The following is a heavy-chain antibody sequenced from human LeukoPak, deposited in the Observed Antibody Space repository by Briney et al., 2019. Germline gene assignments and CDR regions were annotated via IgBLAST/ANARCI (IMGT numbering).Heavy chain of an antibody. D-gene: IGHD2-2*01. CDR2: INWNGGST. CDR1: GFTFSSYG. CDR3: ARSSDQLLPYNWFDP. V-gene: IGHV3-20*01. J-gene: IGHJ5*02. Sequence: GGSLRLSCAASGFTFSSYGMSWVRQAPGKGLEWVSGINWNGGSTGYADSVKGRFTISRDNAKNSLYLQMNSLRAEDTALYHCARSSDQLLPYNWFDPWGQGTLVTVSS.